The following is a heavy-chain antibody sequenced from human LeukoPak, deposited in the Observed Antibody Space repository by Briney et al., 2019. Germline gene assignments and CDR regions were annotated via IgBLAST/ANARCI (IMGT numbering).Heavy chain of an antibody. CDR2: ISSSGSTI. J-gene: IGHJ6*04. Sequence: GGSLRLSCAASGFTFSSYEMNWVRQAPGKGLEWVSYISSSGSTIYYADSVKGRFTISRDNAKNSLYLQMNSLRAEDTAVYYCAELGITMIGGAWGKGTTVTISS. D-gene: IGHD3-10*02. V-gene: IGHV3-48*03. CDR1: GFTFSSYE. CDR3: AELGITMIGGA.